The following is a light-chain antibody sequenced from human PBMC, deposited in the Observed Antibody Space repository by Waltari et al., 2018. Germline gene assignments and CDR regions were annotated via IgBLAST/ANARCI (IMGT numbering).Light chain of an antibody. V-gene: IGLV2-23*01. Sequence: DQRQPGKAPNLRSYEGSKRPSGVSNRFSGSKSGNRASLTISGLQAEDEADYYCCSYADSSTWVFGGGTKLTVL. CDR3: CSYADSSTWV. J-gene: IGLJ3*02. CDR2: EGS.